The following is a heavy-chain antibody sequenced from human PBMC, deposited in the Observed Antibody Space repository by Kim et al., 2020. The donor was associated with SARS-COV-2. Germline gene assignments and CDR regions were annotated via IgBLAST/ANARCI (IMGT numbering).Heavy chain of an antibody. Sequence: ASVKVSCKASGYTFTSYYMHWVRQAPGQGLEWMGIINPSGGSTRYAQKFQGRVTMTRDTSTSTVYMELSSLRSEDTAVYYCARSRGHYDILTGYYSVSNDAFDLWGQGTMVTVSS. CDR3: ARSRGHYDILTGYYSVSNDAFDL. V-gene: IGHV1-46*01. J-gene: IGHJ3*01. CDR1: GYTFTSYY. CDR2: INPSGGST. D-gene: IGHD3-9*01.